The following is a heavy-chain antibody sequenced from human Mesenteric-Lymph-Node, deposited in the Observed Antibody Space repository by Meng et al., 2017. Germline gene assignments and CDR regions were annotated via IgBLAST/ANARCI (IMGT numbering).Heavy chain of an antibody. CDR1: GFTVSSNY. D-gene: IGHD3-22*01. V-gene: IGHV3-30*01. CDR3: ARDPYYYNSSGYFNY. Sequence: GGSLRLSCAASGFTVSSNYMSWVRQAPGKGLEWVAVISYDGSNKYYADSVKGRFTISRDNSKNTLYLQMNSLRAEDPAVYYCARDPYYYNSSGYFNYWGQGTLVTVSS. J-gene: IGHJ4*02. CDR2: ISYDGSNK.